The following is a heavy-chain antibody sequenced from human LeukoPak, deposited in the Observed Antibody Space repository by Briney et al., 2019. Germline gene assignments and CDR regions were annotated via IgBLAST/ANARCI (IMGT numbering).Heavy chain of an antibody. CDR2: DYYSGSS. CDR1: GGSITDYY. Sequence: PSETLSLTCTVSGGSITDYYWGWIRQPPGKGLEWIGYDYYSGSSNYNPSLKSRVTMSVDTSKNQFSLKLSSVTAADTAVYYCAGLEDCGGDCYSYPPIDYWGQGTLVTVSS. CDR3: AGLEDCGGDCYSYPPIDY. D-gene: IGHD2-21*02. J-gene: IGHJ4*02. V-gene: IGHV4-59*01.